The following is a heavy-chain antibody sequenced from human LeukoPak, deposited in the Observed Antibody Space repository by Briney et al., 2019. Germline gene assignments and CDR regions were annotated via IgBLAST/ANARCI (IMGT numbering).Heavy chain of an antibody. Sequence: GGSLRLSCAASGFTFSSYGMHWVRQAPGKGLEWVAFIRYDGSNKYYADSVKGRFTISRDNSKNTLYLQMNSLRAEDTAVYYCATMVRGVIITEDYWGQGTLVTVSS. CDR2: IRYDGSNK. V-gene: IGHV3-30*02. J-gene: IGHJ4*02. CDR3: ATMVRGVIITEDY. D-gene: IGHD3-10*01. CDR1: GFTFSSYG.